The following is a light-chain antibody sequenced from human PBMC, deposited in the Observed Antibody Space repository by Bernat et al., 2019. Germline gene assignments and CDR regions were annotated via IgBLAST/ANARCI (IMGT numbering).Light chain of an antibody. V-gene: IGKV3-15*01. Sequence: EIVMTQSPDTLSLSPGERATLSCRASQSVSSNLAWYQQKPGQAPRLLIYGASTRATGIPARFSGSGSGTEFTVTISSLQSEDFAVYYCQQYNTWPLTFGGGARVEIK. CDR2: GAS. CDR3: QQYNTWPLT. CDR1: QSVSSN. J-gene: IGKJ4*01.